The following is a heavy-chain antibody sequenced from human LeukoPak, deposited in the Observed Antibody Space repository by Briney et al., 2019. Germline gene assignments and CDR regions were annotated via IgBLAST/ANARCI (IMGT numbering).Heavy chain of an antibody. CDR2: ISAYNGNT. CDR1: GYTFTSYA. D-gene: IGHD3-22*01. CDR3: ARETYYYDSSGYYPLGY. Sequence: ASVKVSCKASGYTFTSYAMNWVRQAPGQGLEWMGWISAYNGNTNYAQKLQGRVTMTTDTSTSTAYTELRSLRSDDTAVYYCARETYYYDSSGYYPLGYWGQGTLVTVSS. J-gene: IGHJ4*02. V-gene: IGHV1-18*01.